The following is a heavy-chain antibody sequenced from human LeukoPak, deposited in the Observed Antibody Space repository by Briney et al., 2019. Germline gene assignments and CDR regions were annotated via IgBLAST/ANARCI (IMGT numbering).Heavy chain of an antibody. CDR1: GFTFSSYA. D-gene: IGHD2-2*01. CDR3: ASNIVVVQGAFDT. J-gene: IGHJ3*02. CDR2: ISYDGSNK. Sequence: GGSLRLSCAASGFTFSSYAMHWVRQAPGKGLEWVAVISYDGSNKYYADSVKGRFTISRDNSKNTLYLQMNSLRAEDTAVYYCASNIVVVQGAFDTWGQGTMVTVSS. V-gene: IGHV3-30-3*01.